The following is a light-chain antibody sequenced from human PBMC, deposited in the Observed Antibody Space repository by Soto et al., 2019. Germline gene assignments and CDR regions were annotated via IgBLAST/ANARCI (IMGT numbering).Light chain of an antibody. CDR2: AAS. CDR3: QQSYSTPIT. J-gene: IGKJ5*01. V-gene: IGKV1-39*01. CDR1: QSISSY. Sequence: DIQMTQSPSSLSASVGDRVTITCRASQSISSYLNWYQQKQGKAPKILIYAASSLQSGVPSRFSGSGSGTDFTLTISSLQPEDFETYYCQQSYSTPITFGQGTRLEIK.